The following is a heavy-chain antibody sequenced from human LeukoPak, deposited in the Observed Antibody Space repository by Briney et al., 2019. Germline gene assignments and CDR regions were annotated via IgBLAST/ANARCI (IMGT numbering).Heavy chain of an antibody. CDR3: ALYYYDSSGYSNWFDP. CDR2: IYYSGSS. D-gene: IGHD3-22*01. V-gene: IGHV4-39*01. Sequence: SETLSLTCAVSGGSISSSSYYWGWIRQPPGKGLEWIGNIYYSGSSYYNPSLKSRVTISVDTSKNQFSLKLSSVAAADTAVYYCALYYYDSSGYSNWFDPWGQGILVTVSS. J-gene: IGHJ5*02. CDR1: GGSISSSSYY.